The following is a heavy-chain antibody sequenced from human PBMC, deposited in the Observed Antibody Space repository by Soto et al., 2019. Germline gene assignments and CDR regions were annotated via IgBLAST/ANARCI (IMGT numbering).Heavy chain of an antibody. CDR3: AGNCHKVY. CDR2: IYSAGST. J-gene: IGHJ4*02. Sequence: EVQLVESGGGLVQPGGSLRLSCAASGFTVSNNYMSWVLQAPGKGLEWVSLIYSAGSTYYADSVKGRFNISRDNSNNTMYLQMTSLRAEDTAVYYCAGNCHKVYWGQGTLVTVSS. D-gene: IGHD2-15*01. V-gene: IGHV3-66*01. CDR1: GFTVSNNY.